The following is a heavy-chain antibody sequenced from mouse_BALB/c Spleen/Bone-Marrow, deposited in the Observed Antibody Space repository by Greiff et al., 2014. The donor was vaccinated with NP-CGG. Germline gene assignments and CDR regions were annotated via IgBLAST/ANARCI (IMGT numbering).Heavy chain of an antibody. CDR2: IDPYYGGT. Sequence: VQLQQSGPELEKPGASVKISCKASGYSFTGYNMNWVKQSNGKSLECIGNIDPYYGGTSYNQKFKGKATLTVDKSSSTAYMQXXXXXSEDSAVYYCARSGDLAWFAYWGQGTLVTVSA. J-gene: IGHJ3*01. CDR3: ARSGDLAWFAY. CDR1: GYSFTGYN. V-gene: IGHV1-39*01.